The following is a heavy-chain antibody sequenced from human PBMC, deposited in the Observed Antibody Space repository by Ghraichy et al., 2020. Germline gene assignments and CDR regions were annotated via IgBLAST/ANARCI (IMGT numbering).Heavy chain of an antibody. V-gene: IGHV3-11*06. CDR3: ARAYYGSGSYLS. CDR2: ISSSSSYT. CDR1: GFTFSDYY. J-gene: IGHJ5*02. Sequence: GESLNISCAASGFTFSDYYMSWIRQAPGKGLEWVSYISSSSSYTNYADSVKGRFTISRDNAKNSLYLQMNSLRAEDTAVYYCARAYYGSGSYLSWGQGTLVTVSS. D-gene: IGHD3-10*01.